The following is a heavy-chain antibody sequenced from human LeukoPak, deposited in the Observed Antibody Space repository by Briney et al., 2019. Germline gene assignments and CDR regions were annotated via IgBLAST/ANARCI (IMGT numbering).Heavy chain of an antibody. CDR3: ANGGVGYYDILTGYYTGNWFDP. Sequence: GGSLRLSCAASGFTFSSYAMSWVRRAPGKGLEWVSAISGSGGSTYYTDSVKGRFTISRDNSKNTLYLQMNSLRAEDTAVYYCANGGVGYYDILTGYYTGNWFDPWGQGTLVTVSS. CDR1: GFTFSSYA. V-gene: IGHV3-23*01. D-gene: IGHD3-9*01. CDR2: ISGSGGST. J-gene: IGHJ5*02.